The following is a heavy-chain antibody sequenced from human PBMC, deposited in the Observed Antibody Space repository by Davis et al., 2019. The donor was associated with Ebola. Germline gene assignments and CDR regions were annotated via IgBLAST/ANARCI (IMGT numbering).Heavy chain of an antibody. CDR2: IRQDGGET. V-gene: IGHV3-7*03. Sequence: PGGSLRLSCAAASGFAFSIHWMTWVRQAPGKGLEWVANIRQDGGETYYADSVKGRFAISRDKAKNSLYLQMNSLRAEDTAIYYCARDAVPAAQDYGGQGTLVTVSS. J-gene: IGHJ4*02. D-gene: IGHD2-2*01. CDR1: GFAFSIHW. CDR3: ARDAVPAAQDY.